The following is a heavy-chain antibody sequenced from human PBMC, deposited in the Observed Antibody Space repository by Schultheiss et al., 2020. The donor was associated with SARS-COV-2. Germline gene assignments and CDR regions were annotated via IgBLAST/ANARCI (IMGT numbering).Heavy chain of an antibody. CDR1: GASISSSSYY. CDR2: MYYSGST. D-gene: IGHD1-26*01. Sequence: SETLSLTCTVSGASISSSSYYWGWIRQPPGKGLEWIGSMYYSGSTYYNPSLKSRVTISVDTSKNQFSLKLSSVTAADTAVYYCARGLSGSYYFDYWGQGTLVTVSS. CDR3: ARGLSGSYYFDY. V-gene: IGHV4-39*07. J-gene: IGHJ4*02.